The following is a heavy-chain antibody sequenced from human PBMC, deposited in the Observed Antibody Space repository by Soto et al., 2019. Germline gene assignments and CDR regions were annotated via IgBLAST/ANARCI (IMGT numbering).Heavy chain of an antibody. D-gene: IGHD6-6*01. Sequence: EVQLVETGGGLIQPGGSLRLSCEVTGFTVSSNYMSWVRQAPGKGLEWVSVIYSGGTTYSADSVKGRFTISRDDSKNTVYLQMNSLRAEDTAVYYCARAWWSSSRWFDPWGQGTLVTVSS. J-gene: IGHJ5*02. V-gene: IGHV3-53*02. CDR1: GFTVSSNY. CDR3: ARAWWSSSRWFDP. CDR2: IYSGGTT.